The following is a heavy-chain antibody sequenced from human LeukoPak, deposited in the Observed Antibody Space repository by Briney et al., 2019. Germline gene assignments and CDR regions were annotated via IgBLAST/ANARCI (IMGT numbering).Heavy chain of an antibody. V-gene: IGHV4-61*01. Sequence: SETLSLTCTVSGGSVNSGNYYWSWIRQPPGKGLEWIGFIYYSGSTNHNPSLKSRVTISVDTSKNQFSLKLSSVTAADTAVYYCARDPSGYFNYWGQGTLATVSS. CDR1: GGSVNSGNYY. D-gene: IGHD3-22*01. J-gene: IGHJ4*02. CDR2: IYYSGST. CDR3: ARDPSGYFNY.